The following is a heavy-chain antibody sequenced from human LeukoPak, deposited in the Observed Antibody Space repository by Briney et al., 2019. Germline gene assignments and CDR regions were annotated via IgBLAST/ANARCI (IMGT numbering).Heavy chain of an antibody. Sequence: GGSLRLSCAASGFTFSSYAMSWVRQAPGKGLECVSTIRGSGGSTYYADSVKARFPFSRDNSKNPLSLQMHTPRAEDTAVDFCAKQQQIYGGSLMDVWGQGTTVTVSS. D-gene: IGHD4-23*01. CDR3: AKQQQIYGGSLMDV. J-gene: IGHJ6*02. V-gene: IGHV3-23*01. CDR1: GFTFSSYA. CDR2: IRGSGGST.